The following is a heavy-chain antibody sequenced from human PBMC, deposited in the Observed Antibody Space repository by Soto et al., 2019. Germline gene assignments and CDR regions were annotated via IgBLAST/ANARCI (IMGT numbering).Heavy chain of an antibody. J-gene: IGHJ6*03. CDR2: IYYSGST. CDR1: GGSIISSSYY. CDR3: ARQEYRDYYYYMDV. D-gene: IGHD2-2*02. V-gene: IGHV4-39*01. Sequence: ASETLSLTCTVSGGSIISSSYYWGWIRQPPGKGLEWIGSIYYSGSTYYNPSLKSRVTISVDTSKNQFSLKLSSVTAADTAVYYCARQEYRDYYYYMDVWGKGTTVTVSS.